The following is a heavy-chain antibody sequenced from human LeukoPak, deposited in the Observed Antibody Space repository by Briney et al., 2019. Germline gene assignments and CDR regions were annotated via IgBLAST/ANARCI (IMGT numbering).Heavy chain of an antibody. CDR3: ARDRRWELFDY. CDR1: GGSFSGYY. CDR2: INHSGST. V-gene: IGHV4-34*01. D-gene: IGHD1-26*01. J-gene: IGHJ4*02. Sequence: PSETLSLTCAVYGGSFSGYYWSWIRQPPGKGLEWIGEINHSGSTNYNPSLKSRVTISVDTSKNQFSLKLSSVTAADTAVYYCARDRRWELFDYWGQGTLVTVSS.